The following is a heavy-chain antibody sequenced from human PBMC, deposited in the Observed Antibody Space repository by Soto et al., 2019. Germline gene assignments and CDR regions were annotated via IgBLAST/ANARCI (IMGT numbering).Heavy chain of an antibody. CDR3: VREDGEHRRDNWFEL. CDR1: GFTFSNYA. J-gene: IGHJ5*02. Sequence: GSLRLSCTASGFTFSNYAMHWVRQAPGKGLIWVAVIWSDENKKYYADSVKARFTISRDNSKNTLYLQMSSLRAEDTGVYYCVREDGEHRRDNWFELWGQGT. V-gene: IGHV3-33*01. CDR2: IWSDENKK.